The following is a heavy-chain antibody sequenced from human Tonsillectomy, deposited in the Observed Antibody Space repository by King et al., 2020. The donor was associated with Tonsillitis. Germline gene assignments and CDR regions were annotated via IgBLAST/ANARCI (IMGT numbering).Heavy chain of an antibody. Sequence: QLVQSGGGLIQPGGSLRLSCAASGFTFSSYAMSWVRQAPGKGQEWVSGISGSGSSTYYADSVKGRFAISRDNSKNTLYLQRNSLRAEDTAVYYCAKDRDFWSPHGMDVWGQGTTVTVSS. V-gene: IGHV3-23*04. CDR1: GFTFSSYA. CDR3: AKDRDFWSPHGMDV. J-gene: IGHJ6*02. CDR2: ISGSGSST. D-gene: IGHD3-3*01.